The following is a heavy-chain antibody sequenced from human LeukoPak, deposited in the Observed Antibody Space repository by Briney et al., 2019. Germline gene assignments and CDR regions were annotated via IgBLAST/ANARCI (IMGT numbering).Heavy chain of an antibody. Sequence: GGSLRLSCAASGFTFSSYAMSWVRQAPGKGLEWVSVISGSGGSTYYADSVKGRFTISRDNSKNTLHLQMNSLRAEDTAVYYCAKGAYYGSGTDDAFDIWGQGTMVTVSS. J-gene: IGHJ3*02. CDR2: ISGSGGST. V-gene: IGHV3-23*01. D-gene: IGHD3-10*01. CDR1: GFTFSSYA. CDR3: AKGAYYGSGTDDAFDI.